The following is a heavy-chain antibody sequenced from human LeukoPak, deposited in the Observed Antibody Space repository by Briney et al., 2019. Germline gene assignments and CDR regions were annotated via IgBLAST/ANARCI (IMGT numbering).Heavy chain of an antibody. CDR1: GFTFSNAW. CDR2: IRSKTDGGTT. V-gene: IGHV3-15*01. Sequence: GGSLRLSCAASGFTFSNAWMSWVRQAPGKGLEWVGRIRSKTDGGTTDYAAPVKGRFTISRDDSKNTLYLQMNSLRAEDTAVYYCAKDWYSSSWHDAFDIWGQGTMVTVSS. D-gene: IGHD6-13*01. CDR3: AKDWYSSSWHDAFDI. J-gene: IGHJ3*02.